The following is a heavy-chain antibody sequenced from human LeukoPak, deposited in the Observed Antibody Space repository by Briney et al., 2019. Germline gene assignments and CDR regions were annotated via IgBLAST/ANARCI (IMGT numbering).Heavy chain of an antibody. CDR2: ISAYNGNT. D-gene: IGHD3-9*01. CDR1: GYTFTGYY. CDR3: ARASAAFEYYFDY. Sequence: ASVKVSCKASGYTFTGYYFHWVRQAPGQGLEWMGWISAYNGNTNYAQKLQGRVTMTTDTSTSTAYMELRSLRSDDTAVYYCARASAAFEYYFDYWGQGTLVTVSS. V-gene: IGHV1-18*04. J-gene: IGHJ4*02.